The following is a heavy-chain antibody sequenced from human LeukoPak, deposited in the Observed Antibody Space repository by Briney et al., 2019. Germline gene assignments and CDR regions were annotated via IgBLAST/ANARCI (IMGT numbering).Heavy chain of an antibody. J-gene: IGHJ6*02. V-gene: IGHV1-69*05. D-gene: IGHD3-10*01. CDR1: GGTFSHYA. CDR2: FIPIFKTT. Sequence: SVKVSCKASGGTFSHYAVTWVRQAPGQGLEWMGGFIPIFKTTNYAQNFQGRVTITTDESSNTAYMELSSLRSEDTAVYYCARIHITMVRGIIKWESYYYGMDVWGQGTTVTVSS. CDR3: ARIHITMVRGIIKWESYYYGMDV.